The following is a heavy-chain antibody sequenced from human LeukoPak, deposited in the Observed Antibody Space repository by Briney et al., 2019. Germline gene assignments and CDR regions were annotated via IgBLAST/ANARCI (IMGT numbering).Heavy chain of an antibody. CDR2: IKQYGSEK. Sequence: GGSLRLSCAASGFTFSSYWMSWVRQAPGKGLEWVANIKQYGSEKYYVDSVKGRFTISRDNAKNSLYLQMNSLRAEDTAVYYCARDFPGYCSSTSCLDAFDIWGQGTMVTVSS. D-gene: IGHD2-2*01. CDR3: ARDFPGYCSSTSCLDAFDI. CDR1: GFTFSSYW. V-gene: IGHV3-7*01. J-gene: IGHJ3*02.